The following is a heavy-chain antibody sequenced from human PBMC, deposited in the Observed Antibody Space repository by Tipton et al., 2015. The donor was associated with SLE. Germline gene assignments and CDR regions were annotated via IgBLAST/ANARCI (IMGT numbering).Heavy chain of an antibody. V-gene: IGHV4-59*01. CDR1: GGSISSYY. J-gene: IGHJ4*02. CDR3: ASIAAAGSDFDY. D-gene: IGHD6-13*01. Sequence: TLSLTCTVSGGSISSYYWSWIRQPPGKGLEWIGYIYYSGSTNYNPSLKSRVTISVDTSKNQFSLELSSVTAADTAVYYCASIAAAGSDFDYWGQGTLVTVSS. CDR2: IYYSGST.